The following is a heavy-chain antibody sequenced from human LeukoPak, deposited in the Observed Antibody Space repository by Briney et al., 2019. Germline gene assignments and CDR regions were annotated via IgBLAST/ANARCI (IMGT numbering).Heavy chain of an antibody. J-gene: IGHJ3*02. V-gene: IGHV6-1*01. CDR2: TYYRSKWYN. Sequence: SQTLSLTCAIFGDSVSRNSWNWIRQSPSRGLEWLGRTYYRSKWYNDYAVSVKSRITINPDTSKNQFSLQLNSVTPEDTAVYYCARDIPFPTGVAATTTTISDAFDIWGKGTMVTVSS. CDR1: GDSVSRNS. CDR3: ARDIPFPTGVAATTTTISDAFDI. D-gene: IGHD2-15*01.